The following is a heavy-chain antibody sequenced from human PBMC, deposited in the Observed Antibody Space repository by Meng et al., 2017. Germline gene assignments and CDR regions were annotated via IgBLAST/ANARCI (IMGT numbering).Heavy chain of an antibody. CDR2: IYHSGST. V-gene: IGHV4-4*02. J-gene: IGHJ4*02. Sequence: GQLQESGPGLVKPSGTLSLTCAVSGSSISSSNWWSWVRQPPGKGLEWIGEIYHSGSTNYNPSLKSRVTISVDKSKNQFSLKLSSVTAADTAVYYCARDVVGAIIIARGDYWGQGTLVTVSS. D-gene: IGHD1-26*01. CDR1: GSSISSSNW. CDR3: ARDVVGAIIIARGDY.